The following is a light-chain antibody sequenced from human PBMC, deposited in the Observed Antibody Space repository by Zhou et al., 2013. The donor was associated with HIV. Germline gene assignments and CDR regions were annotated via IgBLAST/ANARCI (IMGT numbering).Light chain of an antibody. CDR1: QSVSSN. CDR3: QQYGSSPAT. J-gene: IGKJ1*01. CDR2: DAS. V-gene: IGKV3-20*01. Sequence: DIVLTQSPATLSVSPGERATLSCRASQSVSSNLAWYQQKHGQAPRLLIFDASSRATGIPDRFTGSGSGTDFTLTISRLEPGDVAMYYCQQYGSSPATFGQGTKVEI.